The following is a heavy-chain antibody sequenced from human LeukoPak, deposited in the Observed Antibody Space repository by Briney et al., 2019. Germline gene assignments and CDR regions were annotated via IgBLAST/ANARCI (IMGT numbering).Heavy chain of an antibody. V-gene: IGHV3-7*01. CDR2: MSQDGSAK. Sequence: GGSLRLSCAASGFTFSDSWMSWVRQAPGKGLEWVANMSQDGSAKGYVDSVKGRFTISRDNARNSLYLQMSSLRPEDTAVYYCATYTHWVAGDVWGQGTTVTVSS. J-gene: IGHJ6*02. CDR1: GFTFSDSW. CDR3: ATYTHWVAGDV. D-gene: IGHD3-16*01.